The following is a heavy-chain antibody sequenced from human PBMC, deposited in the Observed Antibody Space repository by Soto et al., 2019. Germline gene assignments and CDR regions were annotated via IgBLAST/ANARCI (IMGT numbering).Heavy chain of an antibody. Sequence: ASVKVSCKASGYTFTSYAMNWVRQATGQGLEWMGWMNPNSGNTGYAQKFQGRVTMTRNTSISTAYMELSSLRSEDTAMYYCARNSGGSSSWYADYWGQGTLVTVSS. D-gene: IGHD6-13*01. CDR2: MNPNSGNT. CDR1: GYTFTSYA. V-gene: IGHV1-8*02. J-gene: IGHJ4*02. CDR3: ARNSGGSSSWYADY.